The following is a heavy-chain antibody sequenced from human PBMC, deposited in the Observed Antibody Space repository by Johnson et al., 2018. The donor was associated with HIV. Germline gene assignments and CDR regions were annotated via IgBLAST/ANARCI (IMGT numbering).Heavy chain of an antibody. CDR3: ASGVTARAPLLI. Sequence: VQLVESGGGVVQPGRSLRLSCAASGFTFSSYALHWVRQAPGKGLQWVAVISYDGSNKYYADSVKGRFTISRDNSKNTLHLQMNSLRAADTAVYYCASGVTARAPLLIWGQGTMVTVSS. CDR2: ISYDGSNK. J-gene: IGHJ3*02. D-gene: IGHD6-6*01. CDR1: GFTFSSYA. V-gene: IGHV3-30-3*01.